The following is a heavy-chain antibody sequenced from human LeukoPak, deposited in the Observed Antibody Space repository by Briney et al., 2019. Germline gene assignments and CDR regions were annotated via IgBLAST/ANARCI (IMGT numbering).Heavy chain of an antibody. V-gene: IGHV1-18*01. CDR1: GYTFSSYG. CDR2: ISAYNGNT. D-gene: IGHD2-2*02. Sequence: ASVKVSCKASGYTFSSYGISWVRQAPGQGLVWMGWISAYNGNTIYAQKLQGRVTMTTDTSTSTAYMELRSLRSDDTAVYYCARDGDHCSSTSCYSWFDPWGQGTLVTVSS. CDR3: ARDGDHCSSTSCYSWFDP. J-gene: IGHJ5*02.